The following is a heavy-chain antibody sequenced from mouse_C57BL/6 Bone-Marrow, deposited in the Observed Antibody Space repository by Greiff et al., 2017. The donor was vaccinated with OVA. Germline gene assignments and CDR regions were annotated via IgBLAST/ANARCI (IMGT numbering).Heavy chain of an antibody. V-gene: IGHV5-17*01. CDR1: GFTFSDYG. Sequence: EVQLVESGGGLVKPGGSLKLSCAASGFTFSDYGMHRVRQAPEKGLEWVAYISSGSSTIYYAATVKGRFTISRDNAKNTLFLQMTSLRSEDTAMYYCARGLLSFAYWGQGTLVTVSA. CDR3: ARGLLSFAY. J-gene: IGHJ3*01. CDR2: ISSGSSTI. D-gene: IGHD2-1*01.